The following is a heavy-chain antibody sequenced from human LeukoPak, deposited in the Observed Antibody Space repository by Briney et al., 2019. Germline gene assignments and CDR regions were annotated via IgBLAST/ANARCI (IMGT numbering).Heavy chain of an antibody. CDR1: GFTFSSYW. CDR3: ARGLSGSDDY. V-gene: IGHV3-74*01. Sequence: GGSLRLSCAASGFTFSSYWMHWARQAQGKGPVWVSRIYTDGSRTSYADAVKGRFTISRDNAKNTVYLQMNSLRAEDTAVYYCARGLSGSDDYWGRGTLVTVSS. D-gene: IGHD1-26*01. CDR2: IYTDGSRT. J-gene: IGHJ4*02.